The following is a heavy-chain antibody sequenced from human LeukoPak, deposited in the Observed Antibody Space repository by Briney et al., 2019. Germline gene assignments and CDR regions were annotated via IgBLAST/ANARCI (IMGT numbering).Heavy chain of an antibody. V-gene: IGHV3-21*01. CDR2: ISSSSSYI. D-gene: IGHD3-22*01. Sequence: GGSLRLSCAASGFTFSSYSMNWVRQAPGKGLEWVSSISSSSSYIYYADSVKGRFTISRDNAKNSLYLQMNSLRAEDTAVYYCARDAKYYYDSSGAPFDYWGQGTLVTVSS. CDR3: ARDAKYYYDSSGAPFDY. CDR1: GFTFSSYS. J-gene: IGHJ4*02.